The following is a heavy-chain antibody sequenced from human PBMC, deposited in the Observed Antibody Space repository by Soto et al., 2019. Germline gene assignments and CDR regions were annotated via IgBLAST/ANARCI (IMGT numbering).Heavy chain of an antibody. CDR1: GFTFSSYA. CDR3: AKALLAYSSSSRL. J-gene: IGHJ4*02. Sequence: GGSLRLSCAASGFTFSSYAMSWVRQAPGKGLEWVSAISGSGGSTYYADSVKGRFTISRDNSKNTLYLQVNSLRAEDTAVYYCAKALLAYSSSSRLWGQGTLVTVSS. CDR2: ISGSGGST. D-gene: IGHD6-6*01. V-gene: IGHV3-23*01.